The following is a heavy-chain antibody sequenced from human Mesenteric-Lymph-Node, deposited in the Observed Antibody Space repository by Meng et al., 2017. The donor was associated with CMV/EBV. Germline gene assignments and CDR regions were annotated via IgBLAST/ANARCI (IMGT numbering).Heavy chain of an antibody. J-gene: IGHJ4*02. CDR2: IYFSGTT. V-gene: IGHV4-31*03. Sequence: LRLSCTVSGASITSGGFYWTWIRQNPGKGLEWIGFIYFSGTTYYNTSLKSRITISLDTSKNQFSLKLTSVTAADTAVYYCASDIVGINYFDYWGQGIPVTVSS. CDR1: GASITSGGFY. CDR3: ASDIVGINYFDY. D-gene: IGHD1-26*01.